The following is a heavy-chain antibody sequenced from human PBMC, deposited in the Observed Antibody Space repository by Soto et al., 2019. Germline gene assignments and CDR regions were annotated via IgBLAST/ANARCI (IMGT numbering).Heavy chain of an antibody. CDR1: GFTFSGYS. CDR2: ISSSSSYI. CDR3: ARDRPRGGGSPDYNWFDP. V-gene: IGHV3-21*01. D-gene: IGHD2-15*01. Sequence: GGSLRLSCAASGFTFSGYSMNWVRQAPGKGLEWVSSISSSSSYIYYADSVKGRFTISRDNAKNSLYLQMNSLRAEDTAVYYCARDRPRGGGSPDYNWFDPWGQGTLVTVSS. J-gene: IGHJ5*02.